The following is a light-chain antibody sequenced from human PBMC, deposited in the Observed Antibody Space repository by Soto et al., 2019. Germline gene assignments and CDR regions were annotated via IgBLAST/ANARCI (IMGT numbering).Light chain of an antibody. Sequence: DIQMTQSPSPLSASVGDRVTISCQASQDIGTFLNWYQQTSGKAPRLLIYGAAHLETGVSSRFSGSGSGTHFTFTISSLQPEDVATYYCQQFQSAPYTFGQGTKLDIK. J-gene: IGKJ2*01. CDR2: GAA. V-gene: IGKV1-33*01. CDR1: QDIGTF. CDR3: QQFQSAPYT.